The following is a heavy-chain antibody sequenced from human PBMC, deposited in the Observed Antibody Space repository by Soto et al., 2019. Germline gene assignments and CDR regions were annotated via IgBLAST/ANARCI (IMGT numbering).Heavy chain of an antibody. V-gene: IGHV3-43D*04. D-gene: IGHD2-2*02. CDR1: GFTFDNYA. J-gene: IGHJ6*02. Sequence: GGSLRLSCAASGFTFDNYAMHWVRQAPGKGLEWVSLISVDGDSTYYADSVKGRFTISRDNSKNSLYLQMSSLRAEDTALYYCEEEQCSSCSCDTVTPSSYYYNGMDVWGQGTPVTVSS. CDR2: ISVDGDST. CDR3: EEEQCSSCSCDTVTPSSYYYNGMDV.